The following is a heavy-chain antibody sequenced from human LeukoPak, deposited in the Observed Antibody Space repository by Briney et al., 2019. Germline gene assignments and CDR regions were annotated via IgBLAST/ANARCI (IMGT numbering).Heavy chain of an antibody. CDR3: ARLDYYGSGGYYNAGNDY. Sequence: ASVKVSCKASGYTFTSYGISWVGQAPGQGLEWMGWISAYNGNTNYAQKLQGRVTMTTDTSTSTAYKELRSLRSDDTAVYYCARLDYYGSGGYYNAGNDYWGQGTLVTVSS. J-gene: IGHJ4*02. CDR2: ISAYNGNT. V-gene: IGHV1-18*01. CDR1: GYTFTSYG. D-gene: IGHD3-10*01.